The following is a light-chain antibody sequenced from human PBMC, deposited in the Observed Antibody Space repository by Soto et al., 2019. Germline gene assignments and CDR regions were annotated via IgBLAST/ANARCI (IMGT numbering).Light chain of an antibody. Sequence: DIQITQSPSDMSASVGDRVTITCRASQSVSNWLAWYQQKPGKAPKILIYKASSLESGVPSRFSGSGSGTEFTLTISSLRPDDFATYYCQHYNGYRWTFGQGTKVDIK. J-gene: IGKJ1*01. CDR2: KAS. CDR3: QHYNGYRWT. V-gene: IGKV1-5*03. CDR1: QSVSNW.